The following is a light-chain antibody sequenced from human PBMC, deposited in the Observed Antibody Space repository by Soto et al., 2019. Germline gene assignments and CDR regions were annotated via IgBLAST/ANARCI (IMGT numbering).Light chain of an antibody. Sequence: EIVLTQSPGTLSLSPGESATLSCRASQSVSSSYLAWYQQKPGQAPRLLIYGASSRATGIPDRFSGSGSGTDFTLTISSLEPEDFAVYYCQQYGGSPRTLGQGTKVEIK. V-gene: IGKV3-20*01. CDR3: QQYGGSPRT. CDR2: GAS. CDR1: QSVSSSY. J-gene: IGKJ1*01.